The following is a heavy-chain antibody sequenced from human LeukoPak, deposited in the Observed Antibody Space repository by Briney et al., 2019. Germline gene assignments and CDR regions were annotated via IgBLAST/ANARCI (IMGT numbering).Heavy chain of an antibody. CDR3: VKDKYSRSWYPFDY. Sequence: PGRSLRLSCAASGFTFSSYAMHWVRQAPGKGLEWVAVISYDGSNKYYADSVKGRFTISRDNSKNTLYLQMNSLRAEDTAVYYCVKDKYSRSWYPFDYWGQGTLVTVSS. D-gene: IGHD6-13*01. CDR2: ISYDGSNK. J-gene: IGHJ4*02. V-gene: IGHV3-30-3*01. CDR1: GFTFSSYA.